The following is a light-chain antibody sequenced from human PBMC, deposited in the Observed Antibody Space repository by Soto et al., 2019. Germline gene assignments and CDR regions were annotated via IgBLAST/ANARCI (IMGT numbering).Light chain of an antibody. J-gene: IGKJ5*01. Sequence: DIQMTQSPSSLSASVGDRVTITCRASQSLSNYLNWYQHKPGKPPKLLIYVASRLQSGVPSRFSGSGSGTKFTLRISRVETDDFGIYYCMQALQVPITFGQGTRLEI. CDR2: VAS. CDR3: MQALQVPIT. CDR1: QSLSNY. V-gene: IGKV1-39*01.